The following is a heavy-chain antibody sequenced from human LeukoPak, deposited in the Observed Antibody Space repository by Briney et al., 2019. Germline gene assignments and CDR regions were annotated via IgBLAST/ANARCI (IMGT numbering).Heavy chain of an antibody. J-gene: IGHJ4*02. CDR2: IIPIFGIV. Sequence: GASVKVSCKAFGGTLSSYAINWVRQAPGQGLEWIGRIIPIFGIVNYAQNFQGRVTITADKSTNTAYMELSSLRSEDTAFYYCARADSSGYSLDENFDYWGQGTLVTVSS. CDR3: ARADSSGYSLDENFDY. CDR1: GGTLSSYA. V-gene: IGHV1-69*04. D-gene: IGHD3-22*01.